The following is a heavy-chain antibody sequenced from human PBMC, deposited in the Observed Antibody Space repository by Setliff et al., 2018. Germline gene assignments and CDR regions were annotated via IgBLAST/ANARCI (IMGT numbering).Heavy chain of an antibody. Sequence: SVKVSCKASGGTFSSYAISWVRQAPGQGLEWMGGIIAIFGTANYAQNFQGRVTITADESTSTAYMELSSLRSEDTAVYFCARDVFDFRTGQGGPWGQGTRVTGSS. D-gene: IGHD3-3*01. CDR1: GGTFSSYA. V-gene: IGHV1-69*13. J-gene: IGHJ5*02. CDR2: IIAIFGTA. CDR3: ARDVFDFRTGQGGP.